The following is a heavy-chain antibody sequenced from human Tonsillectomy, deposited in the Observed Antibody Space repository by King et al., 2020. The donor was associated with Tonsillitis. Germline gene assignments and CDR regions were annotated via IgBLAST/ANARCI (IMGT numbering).Heavy chain of an antibody. J-gene: IGHJ4*02. CDR3: AKERESVDYYERSGYYFDY. D-gene: IGHD3-22*01. CDR1: GFTFSSYA. CDR2: IYSGGSST. Sequence: VQLVESGGGLVQPGGSLRLSCAASGFTFSSYAMSWVRQAPGKGLEWVAVIYSGGSSTYYADSVKGRFTISRDNSKNTLYLQMNSLRAEDTAVYYCAKERESVDYYERSGYYFDYWGQGPLVTVSS. V-gene: IGHV3-23*03.